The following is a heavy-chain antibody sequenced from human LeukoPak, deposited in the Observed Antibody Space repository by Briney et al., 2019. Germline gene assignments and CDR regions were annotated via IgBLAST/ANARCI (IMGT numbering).Heavy chain of an antibody. Sequence: PGGSLRLPCAASGLTFRNIAMTWVRQVPGKGLEWVSSIVGSSSTYYADSLKGRFTISRDNAKNSRYLQMNSLRAEDTAVYYCARDGDSSGYYVNFDYWGQGTLVTVSS. J-gene: IGHJ4*02. CDR1: GLTFRNIA. CDR2: IVGSSST. D-gene: IGHD3-22*01. V-gene: IGHV3-21*01. CDR3: ARDGDSSGYYVNFDY.